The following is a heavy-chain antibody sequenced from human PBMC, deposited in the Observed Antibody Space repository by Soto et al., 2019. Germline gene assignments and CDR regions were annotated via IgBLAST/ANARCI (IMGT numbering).Heavy chain of an antibody. Sequence: PGESLKISCQGSGYNFKDYWIGWVRQMPGKGLEWMGIIYPGDSATRYSPSFQGQVTIPADTSISTAYLQWSSLKASDTAMYYCASQEMATKNVDAFDIWGQGTMVTVSS. V-gene: IGHV5-51*01. CDR2: IYPGDSAT. D-gene: IGHD5-12*01. CDR1: GYNFKDYW. J-gene: IGHJ3*02. CDR3: ASQEMATKNVDAFDI.